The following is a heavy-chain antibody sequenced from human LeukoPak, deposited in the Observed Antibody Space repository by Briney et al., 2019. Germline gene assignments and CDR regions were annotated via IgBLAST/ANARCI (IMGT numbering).Heavy chain of an antibody. V-gene: IGHV3-74*01. D-gene: IGHD2-21*01. CDR2: TNSDGSTT. CDR3: AQELKIGH. J-gene: IGHJ4*02. CDR1: GFTFSNFW. Sequence: GGSLRLSCAASGFTFSNFWMHWVRQAPGKGLVWVSRTNSDGSTTHYADSVKGRFTISRDNAKNTLYLQMNSLRAEDTALYYCAQELKIGHWGRGTLVTVSS.